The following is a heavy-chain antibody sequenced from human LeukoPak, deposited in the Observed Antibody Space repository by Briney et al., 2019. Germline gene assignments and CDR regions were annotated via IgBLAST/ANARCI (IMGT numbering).Heavy chain of an antibody. CDR2: INPNSGGT. D-gene: IGHD3-9*01. CDR1: GYTFTGYY. CDR3: ARGTRDDILTGYYNY. Sequence: ASVKVSCKASGYTFTGYYMHWVRQAPGQGLEWMGWINPNSGGTNYAQKFQGRVTMTRDTSISTAYMELSRLRSDDTAVYYCARGTRDDILTGYYNYWGQGPLVTVSS. J-gene: IGHJ4*02. V-gene: IGHV1-2*02.